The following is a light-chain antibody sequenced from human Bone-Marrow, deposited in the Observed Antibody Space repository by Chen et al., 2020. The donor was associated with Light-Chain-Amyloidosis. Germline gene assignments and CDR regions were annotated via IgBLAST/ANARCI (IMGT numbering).Light chain of an antibody. CDR3: QSADSSGTYEVI. J-gene: IGLJ2*01. V-gene: IGLV3-25*03. CDR1: DLPTKY. Sequence: SYELSQPPSVSVSPGQTARMNCSGDDLPTKYAYWYQQKPGKAPVLVIHRDTERPSGISERFSGSRSGTTATLTISGVQAEDEADYHCQSADSSGTYEVIFGGGTKLTVL. CDR2: RDT.